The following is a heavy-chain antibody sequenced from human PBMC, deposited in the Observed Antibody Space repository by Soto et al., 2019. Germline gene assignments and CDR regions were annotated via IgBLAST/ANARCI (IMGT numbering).Heavy chain of an antibody. V-gene: IGHV3-53*01. Sequence: GGSLRLSCAASGFTATSNYLSWVRQAPGQGLEWVSIFYNGGRTYYADSVKGRFTISRDYSKNTLYLQVNNLSAEDTAVYYCARDGDFYIFWGQGTLVTVSS. J-gene: IGHJ4*02. CDR2: FYNGGRT. CDR3: ARDGDFYIF. D-gene: IGHD3-3*02. CDR1: GFTATSNY.